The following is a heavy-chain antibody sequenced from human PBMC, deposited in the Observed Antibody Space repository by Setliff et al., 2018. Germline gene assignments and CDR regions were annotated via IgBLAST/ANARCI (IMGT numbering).Heavy chain of an antibody. CDR2: IRSKAYGGTT. D-gene: IGHD3-3*01. Sequence: SLRLSCTASGFTFGDYAMSWVRQATGEGLEWVGFIRSKAYGGTTEYAASVKGRFTISRDDSKSIAYLQMNSLKTEDTAVYYCTREASVDFWSGYPYYYYMDVWGKGTTVTVSS. CDR3: TREASVDFWSGYPYYYYMDV. CDR1: GFTFGDYA. J-gene: IGHJ6*03. V-gene: IGHV3-49*04.